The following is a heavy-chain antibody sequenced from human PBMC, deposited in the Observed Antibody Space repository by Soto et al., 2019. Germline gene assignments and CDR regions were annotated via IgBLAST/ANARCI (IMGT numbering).Heavy chain of an antibody. J-gene: IGHJ6*02. V-gene: IGHV1-46*01. Sequence: ASVKVSCKASGYTFTSYYMHWVRQAPGQGLEWMGIINPSGGSTSYAQKFQGRVTMTRDTSTRTVYMELSSLRSEDTAVYYCARGRGCSSTSCSPSGAYYYYGMDVWGQGTTVTVSS. D-gene: IGHD2-2*01. CDR1: GYTFTSYY. CDR2: INPSGGST. CDR3: ARGRGCSSTSCSPSGAYYYYGMDV.